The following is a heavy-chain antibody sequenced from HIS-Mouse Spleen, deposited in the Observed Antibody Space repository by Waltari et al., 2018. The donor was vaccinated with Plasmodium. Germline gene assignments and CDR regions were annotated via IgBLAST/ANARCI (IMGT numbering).Heavy chain of an antibody. CDR2: ISSSSSYI. J-gene: IGHJ4*02. D-gene: IGHD6-13*01. CDR1: GFTFSSYS. V-gene: IGHV3-21*01. CDR3: ARDRSAAALLGY. Sequence: EVQLVASGGGLVKPGGSLRLSCAASGFTFSSYSMNWVRQAPGKGLEWVSSISSSSSYIYYADSVKGRFTISRDNAKNSLYLQMNSLRAEDTAVYYCARDRSAAALLGYWGQGTLVTGSS.